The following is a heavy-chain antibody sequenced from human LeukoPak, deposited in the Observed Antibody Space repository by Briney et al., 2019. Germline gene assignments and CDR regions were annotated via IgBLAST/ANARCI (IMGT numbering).Heavy chain of an antibody. Sequence: ETLSLTCTVSGGSISSYYWTWIRQTPGKGLEWVSGISGSGGNTYYADSVKGRFTISRDNSNNTLYLQMNSLRAEDTAVYYCARHSRGRWYVFDYWGQGTLVTVSS. J-gene: IGHJ4*02. D-gene: IGHD6-13*01. CDR1: GGSISSYY. CDR3: ARHSRGRWYVFDY. V-gene: IGHV3-23*01. CDR2: ISGSGGNT.